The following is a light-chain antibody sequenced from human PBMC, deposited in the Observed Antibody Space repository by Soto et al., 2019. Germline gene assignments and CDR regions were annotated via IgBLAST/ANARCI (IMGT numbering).Light chain of an antibody. V-gene: IGKV3-20*01. CDR3: QQYGTLVT. CDR2: GAS. Sequence: DIVLTQSPGTLSLSPGERATLSCRASQTIDSTYLAWYQQKPGQAPRLLIYGASSRATGIPDRFSGSGSGADFTLTISRLEPEDFAVYFCQQYGTLVTFGQGTKVEI. J-gene: IGKJ1*01. CDR1: QTIDSTY.